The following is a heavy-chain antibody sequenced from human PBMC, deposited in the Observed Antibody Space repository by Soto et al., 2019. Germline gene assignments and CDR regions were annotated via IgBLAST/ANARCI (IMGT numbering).Heavy chain of an antibody. J-gene: IGHJ4*02. Sequence: ASVKVSCKASGVTFSRQDMRWVRQAPGQGLEWMGGIIPIFGTPQYAEKFQDRVTITADESTSTAYMEPSSLTSEDTAVYYCATTEGRDGYSFDYWGQGTLVTVSS. V-gene: IGHV1-69*13. CDR2: IIPIFGTP. CDR3: ATTEGRDGYSFDY. CDR1: GVTFSRQD. D-gene: IGHD5-12*01.